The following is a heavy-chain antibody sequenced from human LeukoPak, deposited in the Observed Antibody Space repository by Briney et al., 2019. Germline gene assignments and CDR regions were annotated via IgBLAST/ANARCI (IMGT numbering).Heavy chain of an antibody. Sequence: SETLSLTFAVYGGSFSGYYWSWIRQPPGKGLEWIGEINHSGSTNYNPSLKSRVTISVDTSKNQFSLKLSSVTAADTAVYYCARGPTSTVTTRAPFDYWGQGTLVTVSS. CDR2: INHSGST. D-gene: IGHD4-17*01. CDR3: ARGPTSTVTTRAPFDY. CDR1: GGSFSGYY. J-gene: IGHJ4*02. V-gene: IGHV4-34*01.